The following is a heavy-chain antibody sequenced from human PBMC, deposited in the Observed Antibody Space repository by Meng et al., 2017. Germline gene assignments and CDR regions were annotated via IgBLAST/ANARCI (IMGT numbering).Heavy chain of an antibody. CDR3: ARVKITGTTRSIDY. J-gene: IGHJ4*02. D-gene: IGHD1-7*01. V-gene: IGHV4-61*01. Sequence: QVQLQESGPGLVRPSETLPLTCTVSGGSVSSGSYYWSWIRQPPGKGLEWIGYIYYSGSTNYNPSLKSRVTISVDTSKNQFSLKLSSVTAADTAVYYCARVKITGTTRSIDYWGQGTLVTVSS. CDR2: IYYSGST. CDR1: GGSVSSGSYY.